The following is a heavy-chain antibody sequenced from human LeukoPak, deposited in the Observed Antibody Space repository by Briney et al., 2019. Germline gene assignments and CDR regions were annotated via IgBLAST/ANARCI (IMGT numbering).Heavy chain of an antibody. CDR3: AKDSPVLTV. Sequence: GGSLRLSCAASGFTFGSYSMSWVRQTPGKGLEWVSAISGSGDSIYYAGSVKGRFTISRDNSKSTLYPQMNSLRAEDTAVYQCAKDSPVLTVWGQGTLVTVS. V-gene: IGHV3-23*01. CDR2: ISGSGDSI. D-gene: IGHD3-9*01. J-gene: IGHJ4*02. CDR1: GFTFGSYS.